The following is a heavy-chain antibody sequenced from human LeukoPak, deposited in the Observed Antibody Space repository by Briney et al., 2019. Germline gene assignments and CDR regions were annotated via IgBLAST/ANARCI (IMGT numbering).Heavy chain of an antibody. CDR2: ISSSATTK. Sequence: GGSLRLSCGASGFTFSDCYMYWIRQAPGKGLEWISYISSSATTKYYADSVKGRFTISRDNSRNTLYLQMNSLRAEDTAVYYCAKDSVVVPAAPYGMDVWGQGTTVTVSS. V-gene: IGHV3-11*01. D-gene: IGHD2-2*01. J-gene: IGHJ6*02. CDR1: GFTFSDCY. CDR3: AKDSVVVPAAPYGMDV.